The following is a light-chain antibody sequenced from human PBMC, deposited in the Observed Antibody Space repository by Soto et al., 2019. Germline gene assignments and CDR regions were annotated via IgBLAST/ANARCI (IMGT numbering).Light chain of an antibody. CDR1: SRDVGGYNY. V-gene: IGLV2-11*01. J-gene: IGLJ2*01. CDR2: DFS. Sequence: QSALTQPRSVSGSPVEAVSISCTGTSRDVGGYNYVSWYQHHPGKAPKLMIYDFSKRPSGVPDRFSGSKSGNTASLTISGLQAEDEADYYCCSYAGSDVVFGGGTKLTVL. CDR3: CSYAGSDVV.